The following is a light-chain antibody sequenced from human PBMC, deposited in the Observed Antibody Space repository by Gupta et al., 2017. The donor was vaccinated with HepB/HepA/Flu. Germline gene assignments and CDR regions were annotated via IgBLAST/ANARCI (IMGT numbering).Light chain of an antibody. Sequence: SYVLSPPPSVSVAPGKTARITCGGNNIGCKSVHWYQQKPGQAPVLVVYDDSDRPSGIPERFSGSNSGNTATLTISRVEAVDEADYYCQVWDSSSDHVVFGGGTKLTVL. CDR1: NIGCKS. CDR2: DDS. J-gene: IGLJ2*01. V-gene: IGLV3-21*03. CDR3: QVWDSSSDHVV.